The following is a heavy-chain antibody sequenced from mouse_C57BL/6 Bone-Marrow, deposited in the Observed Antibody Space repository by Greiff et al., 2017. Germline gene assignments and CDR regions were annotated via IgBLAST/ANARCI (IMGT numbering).Heavy chain of an antibody. D-gene: IGHD2-4*01. CDR3: ASDYDGGYFDY. Sequence: QVQLKQSGAELARPGASVKLSCKASGYTFTSYGISWVKQRTGQGLEWIGEIYPRSGNTYYNEKFKGKATLTADKSSSTAYMELRSLTSEDSAVYFCASDYDGGYFDYWGQGTTLTVSS. V-gene: IGHV1-81*01. J-gene: IGHJ2*01. CDR1: GYTFTSYG. CDR2: IYPRSGNT.